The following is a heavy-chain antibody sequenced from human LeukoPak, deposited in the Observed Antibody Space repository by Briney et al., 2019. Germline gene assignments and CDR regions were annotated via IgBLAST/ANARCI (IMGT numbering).Heavy chain of an antibody. D-gene: IGHD6-13*01. V-gene: IGHV4-38-2*01. J-gene: IGHJ4*02. CDR2: IYYSGDT. CDR3: ARRLGSSADGILKYYFDY. CDR1: GYSISSGYY. Sequence: SETLPLTCVVSGYSISSGYYWGWIRQPPEKGLEWIGSIYYSGDTYYNPSLKSRRVTISVDTSKNQFSLRLSSVTAADTAVYYCARRLGSSADGILKYYFDYWGQGTLVTVSS.